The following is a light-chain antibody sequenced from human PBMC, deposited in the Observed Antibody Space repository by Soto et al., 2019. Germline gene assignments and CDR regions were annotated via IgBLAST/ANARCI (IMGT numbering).Light chain of an antibody. CDR2: SNN. J-gene: IGLJ3*02. CDR1: SSNIGSNT. CDR3: AAWDVSLNGWV. Sequence: QSVLTQPPSASGTPGQRVTISCSGSSSNIGSNTVNWYQQLPGTAPKLLICSNNQRPSGVPDRFSGSKSGTSASLAISGLQSEDEADYYCAAWDVSLNGWVFGGGTKLTVL. V-gene: IGLV1-44*01.